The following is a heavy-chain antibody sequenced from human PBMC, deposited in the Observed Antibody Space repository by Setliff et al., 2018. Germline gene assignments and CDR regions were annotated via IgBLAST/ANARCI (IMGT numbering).Heavy chain of an antibody. J-gene: IGHJ6*03. CDR2: TIPMFGSA. Sequence: ASVKVSCKASGGTFRSYGISWVRQAPGQGLEWMGGTIPMFGSANYAQKFQGRVTIIPDEFTGTAYMELSSLRTEDTAVYYCAREGVDIRSSTYYRYYMDVWGKGTTVTVSS. V-gene: IGHV1-69*13. D-gene: IGHD5-12*01. CDR1: GGTFRSYG. CDR3: AREGVDIRSSTYYRYYMDV.